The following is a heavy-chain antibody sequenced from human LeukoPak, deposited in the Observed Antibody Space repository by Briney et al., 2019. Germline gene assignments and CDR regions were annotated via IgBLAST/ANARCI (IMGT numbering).Heavy chain of an antibody. Sequence: PLASVTVSCKASGYTFTSYGINWVRQAAGQGLEWMGWMNPNSGNTVYAQKFQGRVTITRNTSISTAYMELSSLRSEDTAVYYCASNDYYDSSGYYYWGQGTLVTVSS. CDR1: GYTFTSYG. D-gene: IGHD3-22*01. V-gene: IGHV1-8*01. CDR2: MNPNSGNT. CDR3: ASNDYYDSSGYYY. J-gene: IGHJ4*02.